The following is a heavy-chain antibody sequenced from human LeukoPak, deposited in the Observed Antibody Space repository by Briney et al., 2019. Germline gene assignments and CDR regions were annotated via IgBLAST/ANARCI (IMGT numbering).Heavy chain of an antibody. CDR3: ARDPNGDYIGAFEF. Sequence: GRSLRLSCVASGFTFSNFAVMWVRQAPRQGLEFVAAITGGGTTTRYGDSVKGRFTISRDNSKDTLFLQMRSLRVEDTAQYFCARDPNGDYIGAFEFWGHGTGVTVSS. CDR2: ITGGGTTT. V-gene: IGHV3-23*01. D-gene: IGHD4-17*01. J-gene: IGHJ3*01. CDR1: GFTFSNFA.